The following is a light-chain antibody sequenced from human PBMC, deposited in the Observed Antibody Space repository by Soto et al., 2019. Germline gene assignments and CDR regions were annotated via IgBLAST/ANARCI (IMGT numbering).Light chain of an antibody. Sequence: QSALTQPASVSGSPGQSITISCTGTSSDVGGYNYVSWYQQHPGKAPKLMIYDVSNRPSGVSNRFSGSKSGNTASLTLSGLQAEDEADYYCSSYTSRSTLVFGTGTKLTVL. J-gene: IGLJ1*01. CDR3: SSYTSRSTLV. V-gene: IGLV2-14*01. CDR1: SSDVGGYNY. CDR2: DVS.